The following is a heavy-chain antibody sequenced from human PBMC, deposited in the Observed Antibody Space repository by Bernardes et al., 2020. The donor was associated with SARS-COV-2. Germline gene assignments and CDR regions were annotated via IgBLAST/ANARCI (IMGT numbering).Heavy chain of an antibody. CDR2: IVVGSGKT. CDR3: AAPSIDASREEYGMDV. J-gene: IGHJ6*02. V-gene: IGHV1-58*02. Sequence: SVKVSCKASGFTFSTSVIQWVRQARGQRLEWIGWIVVGSGKTNYEQKFQDRVTFARDMSTNTAYIEVSSLKSEDSAVYYCAAPSIDASREEYGMDVWGQGTMVPVSS. D-gene: IGHD6-6*01. CDR1: GFTFSTSV.